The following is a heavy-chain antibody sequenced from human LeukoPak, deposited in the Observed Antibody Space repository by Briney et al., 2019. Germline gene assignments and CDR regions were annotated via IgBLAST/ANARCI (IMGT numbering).Heavy chain of an antibody. CDR1: GYTFTSYD. D-gene: IGHD3-10*01. CDR2: MNPNSNNT. V-gene: IGHV1-8*01. Sequence: APVKVSCKASGYTFTSYDINWVRQATGQGLEWMGWMNPNSNNTGYAQKFQGRVTMTRNTSISTAYMELSSLRSEDTAVYYCARDIDKITTVRGIIITRPFNWFDPWGQGTLVTVSS. J-gene: IGHJ5*02. CDR3: ARDIDKITTVRGIIITRPFNWFDP.